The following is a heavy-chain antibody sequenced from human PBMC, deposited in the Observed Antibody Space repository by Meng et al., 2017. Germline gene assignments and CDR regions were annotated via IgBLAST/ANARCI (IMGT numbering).Heavy chain of an antibody. CDR2: ISSSGSTI. Sequence: GGSLTLSCAASGFSFSDYYMSWIRQAPGKGLEWVSYISSSGSTIYYADSVKGRFTISRDNAKNSPYLQMNSLRAEDTAVYYCAREGIAAAGTVDYWGQGTLVTVSS. J-gene: IGHJ4*02. D-gene: IGHD6-13*01. CDR1: GFSFSDYY. CDR3: AREGIAAAGTVDY. V-gene: IGHV3-11*04.